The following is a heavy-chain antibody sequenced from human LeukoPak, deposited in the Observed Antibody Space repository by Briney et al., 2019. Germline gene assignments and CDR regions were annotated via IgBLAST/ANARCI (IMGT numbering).Heavy chain of an antibody. CDR1: GFTVSSNY. Sequence: GGSLRLSCAASGFTVSSNYMSWVRQAPGKGLEWVSVIYSGGSTYYADSVKGRFTISRDNSKNTLYLQMNSLKTEDTAVYYCTTDRYYDFWSGYYVDYWGQGTLVTVSS. CDR3: TTDRYYDFWSGYYVDY. D-gene: IGHD3-3*01. J-gene: IGHJ4*02. CDR2: IYSGGST. V-gene: IGHV3-53*01.